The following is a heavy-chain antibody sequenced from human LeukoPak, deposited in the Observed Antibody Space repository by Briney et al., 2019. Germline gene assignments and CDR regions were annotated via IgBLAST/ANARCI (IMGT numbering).Heavy chain of an antibody. D-gene: IGHD3-22*01. CDR1: GFTVSSNY. CDR2: IYSGGST. CDR3: ARGLYYEVEGDGDAFDI. J-gene: IGHJ3*02. Sequence: GGSLRLSCAVSGFTVSSNYMSWVRQAPGKELERVSVIYSGGSTHYADSVKGRFTISRDNSKNTLFLQMNSLRAEDTAVYYCARGLYYEVEGDGDAFDIWGQGTMVTVSS. V-gene: IGHV3-53*01.